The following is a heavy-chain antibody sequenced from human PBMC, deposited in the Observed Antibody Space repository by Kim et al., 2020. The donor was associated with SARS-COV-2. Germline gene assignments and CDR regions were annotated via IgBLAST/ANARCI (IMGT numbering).Heavy chain of an antibody. V-gene: IGHV3-49*04. CDR2: IRSKAYGGTA. D-gene: IGHD3-10*01. CDR1: GFTFGDYA. J-gene: IGHJ4*02. CDR3: TTNRWITAEYYFDY. Sequence: GGSLRLSCTASGFTFGDYAMSWVRQAPGKGLEWVGFIRSKAYGGTAEYAASVKGRFTISRDDSKSIAYLQMNSLKTEDTAVYYCTTNRWITAEYYFDYWGQGTLVTVSS.